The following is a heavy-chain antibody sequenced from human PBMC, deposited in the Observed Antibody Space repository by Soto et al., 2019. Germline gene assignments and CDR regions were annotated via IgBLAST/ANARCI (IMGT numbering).Heavy chain of an antibody. CDR3: AKDHDEDFGYDLDYMNY. CDR1: GFNFDDYA. Sequence: EVQLVESGGGLVQPGRSLRLSCAASGFNFDDYAMHWVRQAPGKNMEWVSGISWEGGSVGYADSVKGRLTISRDNAKNSLDLEMNNLRSEDTALYYCAKDHDEDFGYDLDYMNYWGQGTLVTVSS. CDR2: ISWEGGSV. D-gene: IGHD5-12*01. V-gene: IGHV3-9*01. J-gene: IGHJ4*02.